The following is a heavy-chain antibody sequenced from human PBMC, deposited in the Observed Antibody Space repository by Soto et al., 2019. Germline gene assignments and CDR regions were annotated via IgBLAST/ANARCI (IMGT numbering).Heavy chain of an antibody. CDR3: ARHARGSGSYYMGHYYYYYMDV. D-gene: IGHD3-10*01. J-gene: IGHJ6*03. V-gene: IGHV5-51*01. Sequence: GESLKISCKGSGYSFTSYWIGWVRQMPGKGLEWMGIIYPGDSDTRYSPSFQGQVTISADKSISTAYLQWSSLKASDTAMYYCARHARGSGSYYMGHYYYYYMDVWGKGTTVTVSS. CDR2: IYPGDSDT. CDR1: GYSFTSYW.